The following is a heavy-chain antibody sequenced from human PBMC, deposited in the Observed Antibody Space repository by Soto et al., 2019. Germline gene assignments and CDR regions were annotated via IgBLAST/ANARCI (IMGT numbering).Heavy chain of an antibody. CDR3: AKGAGGYLDS. CDR2: INDSGGGT. J-gene: IGHJ5*01. Sequence: EVQLLESGGGLVQPGGSLRLSCAASGFTFSTYGMTWVRQAPGKGLEWVSTINDSGGGTFYADSVKGRFTISRDNSKNTLYVQLNSLRVEDTAIYFCAKGAGGYLDSWGLGTLVTVS. V-gene: IGHV3-23*01. D-gene: IGHD1-26*01. CDR1: GFTFSTYG.